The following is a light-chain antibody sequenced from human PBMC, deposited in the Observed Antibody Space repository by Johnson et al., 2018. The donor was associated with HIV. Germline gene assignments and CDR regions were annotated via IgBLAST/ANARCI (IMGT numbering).Light chain of an antibody. V-gene: IGLV1-51*02. CDR1: TSNIGDHS. CDR2: DND. Sequence: QSVLTQPPSVSAAPGRWVTVSCSGTTSNIGDHSVSWFQHLPGAAPKLLIYDNDRRPSGVPDRFSGSKSAASATLDITGLQSGEEGDYYCATWDASLSANVFGPGTKVTVL. J-gene: IGLJ1*01. CDR3: ATWDASLSANV.